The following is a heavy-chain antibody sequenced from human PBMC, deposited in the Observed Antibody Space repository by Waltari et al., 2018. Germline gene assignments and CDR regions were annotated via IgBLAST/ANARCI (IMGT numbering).Heavy chain of an antibody. CDR2: IYSGGST. Sequence: EVQLVESGGGLVQPGGSLRLSCAASGFTVSSNYMSWVRQAPGTGLEWVSVIYSGGSTYYADSVKGRFTISRDNSKNTLYLQMNSLRAEDTAVYYCASQGTNYDILTGYQGTYYFDYWGQGTLVTVSS. D-gene: IGHD3-9*01. J-gene: IGHJ4*02. CDR3: ASQGTNYDILTGYQGTYYFDY. V-gene: IGHV3-66*02. CDR1: GFTVSSNY.